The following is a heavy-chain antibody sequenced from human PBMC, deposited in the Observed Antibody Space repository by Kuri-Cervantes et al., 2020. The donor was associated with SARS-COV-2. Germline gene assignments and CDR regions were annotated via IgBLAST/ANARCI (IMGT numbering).Heavy chain of an antibody. CDR1: GFTFSSYW. Sequence: GGSLRLSCAASGFTFSSYWMSWVCQAPEKGLEWVADIKCDGSEKYYVDSVKGRLTISRDNAKNSLYLQVNSLRAEDMTVYYCVRGCGPNSIAVAGTINPNWFDPWGQGTLVTVSS. D-gene: IGHD6-19*01. CDR3: VRGCGPNSIAVAGTINPNWFDP. CDR2: IKCDGSEK. J-gene: IGHJ5*02. V-gene: IGHV3-52*01.